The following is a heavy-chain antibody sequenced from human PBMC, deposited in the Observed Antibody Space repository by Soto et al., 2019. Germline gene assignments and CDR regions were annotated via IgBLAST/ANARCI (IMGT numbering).Heavy chain of an antibody. D-gene: IGHD3-16*01. J-gene: IGHJ5*02. V-gene: IGHV4-61*08. CDR2: VYFSEST. CDR3: ARIPVDTYMLYWADP. CDR1: STSLSSGDYY. Sequence: PWETRSPTGSLASTSLSSGDYYWSWIPQPPGKGLEWIGHVYFSESTNYIPYLKSRLTMSVDTAKNQFSLKLNSVTAADTAVYYCARIPVDTYMLYWADPWGQGTQVTVSS.